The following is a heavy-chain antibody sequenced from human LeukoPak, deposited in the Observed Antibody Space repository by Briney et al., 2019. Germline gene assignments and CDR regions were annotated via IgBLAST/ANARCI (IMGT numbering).Heavy chain of an antibody. CDR1: GGSFSGYY. Sequence: SETLSLTCAVYGGSFSGYYWSCIRQPSGPGLEWIGEIKHNGSTNYNPSLKSRLTIAEYTSKNQFSLKLCPVTATVTALYYRPGGKGRARGPYYYDSSGYYYFDYWGQGTLVTVSS. CDR2: IKHNGST. D-gene: IGHD3-22*01. CDR3: PGGKGRARGPYYYDSSGYYYFDY. V-gene: IGHV4-34*01. J-gene: IGHJ4*02.